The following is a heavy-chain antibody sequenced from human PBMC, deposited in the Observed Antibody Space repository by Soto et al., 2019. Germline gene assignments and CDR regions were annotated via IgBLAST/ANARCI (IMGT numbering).Heavy chain of an antibody. Sequence: LALTCTVSGGSITSSNYHWGWSRQPPGKGLEWIGTIYYSGNTYYNPSLKSRVTMSMDASKNQFSLTLSSVAVADTAVYYCSRLTNARPGDDWGQGTLVTVSS. CDR1: GGSITSSNYH. CDR2: IYYSGNT. J-gene: IGHJ4*02. CDR3: SRLTNARPGDD. D-gene: IGHD2-2*01. V-gene: IGHV4-39*01.